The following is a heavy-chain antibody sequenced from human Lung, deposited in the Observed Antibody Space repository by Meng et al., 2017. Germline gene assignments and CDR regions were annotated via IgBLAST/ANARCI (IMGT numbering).Heavy chain of an antibody. CDR2: IGSSSSYI. V-gene: IGHV3-21*01. D-gene: IGHD3-10*01. CDR1: GLTFSSYS. J-gene: IGHJ5*02. Sequence: EVQLVESGGGRVKPGGSLRLSCAASGLTFSSYSMNWVRQAPGKGLEWVSSIGSSSSYIYYADSVKGRFTISRDNAKNSLYLQMNSLRAEDTAVYYCARDPRVLPWFGESGWFDPWGQGTLVTVSS. CDR3: ARDPRVLPWFGESGWFDP.